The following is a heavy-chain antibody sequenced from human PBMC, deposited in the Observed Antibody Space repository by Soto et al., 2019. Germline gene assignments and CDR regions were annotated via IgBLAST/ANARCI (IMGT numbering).Heavy chain of an antibody. CDR2: ISSSSSYI. CDR3: AKDGINWGFDY. D-gene: IGHD7-27*01. Sequence: GGSLRLSCAASGFTFSTYSMNWVRQAPGKGLEWVSSISSSSSYIYYADSVKGRFTISRDNAKNSLYLQMNSLRAEDTAVYYCAKDGINWGFDYWGQGTLVTVSS. J-gene: IGHJ4*02. CDR1: GFTFSTYS. V-gene: IGHV3-21*01.